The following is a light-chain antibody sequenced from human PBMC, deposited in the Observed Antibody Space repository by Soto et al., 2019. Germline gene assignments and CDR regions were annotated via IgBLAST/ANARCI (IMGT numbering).Light chain of an antibody. CDR2: DVS. V-gene: IGLV2-14*03. J-gene: IGLJ2*01. CDR1: SSDVGTYKY. CDR3: SSYTTSSTLV. Sequence: QSALTQPASASASPGQSITISCTGTSSDVGTYKYVSWYQHHPGKAPKLMIYDVSNRPSGVSNRFSGSKSGNTASLIISGLQTEDEADYYCSSYTTSSTLVFGGGTKVTVL.